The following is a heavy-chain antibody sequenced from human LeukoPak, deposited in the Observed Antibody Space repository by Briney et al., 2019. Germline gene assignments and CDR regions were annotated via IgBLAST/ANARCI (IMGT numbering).Heavy chain of an antibody. D-gene: IGHD5-24*01. CDR1: GGSFSGYC. CDR3: ARDVGDGYNLLGY. V-gene: IGHV4-31*11. Sequence: SETLSLTCAIYGGSFSGYCWSWIRQHPGKGLEWIGYIYYSGSTYYNPSLKSRVTISVDTSKNQFSLKLSSVTAADTAVYYCARDVGDGYNLLGYWGQGTLVTVSS. J-gene: IGHJ4*02. CDR2: IYYSGST.